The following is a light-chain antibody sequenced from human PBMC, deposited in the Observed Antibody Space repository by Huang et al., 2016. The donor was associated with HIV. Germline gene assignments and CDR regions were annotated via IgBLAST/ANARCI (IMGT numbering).Light chain of an antibody. V-gene: IGKV3-15*01. J-gene: IGKJ2*01. Sequence: EIVMTQSPATLSVSPGERATLSCRASESVRSDLAWYQQKPGQAPRLYIYDTFTSAPDIPGRCSGSASGTEFTLNISSLQSEYFAVYYCQQYNNWPPKTFGQGTKLEIK. CDR1: ESVRSD. CDR3: QQYNNWPPKT. CDR2: DTF.